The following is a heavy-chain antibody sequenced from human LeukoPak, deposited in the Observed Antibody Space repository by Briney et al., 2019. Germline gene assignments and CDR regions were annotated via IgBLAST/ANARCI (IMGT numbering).Heavy chain of an antibody. CDR1: GHTFPIYG. V-gene: IGHV1-18*01. Sequence: ASVTVSLQATGHTFPIYGITWLRQAPGQGLAWVGWINTYNGNTDYVEQFRGRISMSADTTTNTAYMELRSLVPDDTAIYCCATEKIGWLDPWGQGTLVTVSS. CDR3: ATEKIGWLDP. D-gene: IGHD5-12*01. CDR2: INTYNGNT. J-gene: IGHJ5*02.